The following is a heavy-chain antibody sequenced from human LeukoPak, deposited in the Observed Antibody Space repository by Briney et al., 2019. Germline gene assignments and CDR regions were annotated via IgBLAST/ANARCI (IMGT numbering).Heavy chain of an antibody. V-gene: IGHV3-23*01. CDR3: AKEVSLRGSYYFDY. CDR2: ISGSGGGT. CDR1: GFTFSSYA. D-gene: IGHD1-26*01. J-gene: IGHJ4*02. Sequence: PGGSLRLSCAASGFTFSSYAMSWVRQAPGKGLEWVSAISGSGGGTYYADSVKGRFTISRDNSKNTLYLQMNSLGAEDTAVYYCAKEVSLRGSYYFDYWGQGTLVTVSS.